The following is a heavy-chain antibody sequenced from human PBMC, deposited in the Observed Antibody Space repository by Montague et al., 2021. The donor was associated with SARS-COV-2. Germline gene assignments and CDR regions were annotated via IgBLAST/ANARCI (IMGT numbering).Heavy chain of an antibody. CDR3: AHRRDCYDFWRGDYAVQKYDACDWFDP. V-gene: IGHV2-5*02. J-gene: IGHJ5*02. D-gene: IGHD3-3*01. Sequence: PALVKPTQTLTLTCTFSGFSLSTTGVGVGWLRQPPGKVLEWLALIFWDDDKRSSLSLKNRPAVTKDTSKNEGVFTMTSLDTVDTATYYCAHRRDCYDFWRGDYAVQKYDACDWFDPWGQGILVIVSS. CDR2: IFWDDDK. CDR1: GFSLSTTGVG.